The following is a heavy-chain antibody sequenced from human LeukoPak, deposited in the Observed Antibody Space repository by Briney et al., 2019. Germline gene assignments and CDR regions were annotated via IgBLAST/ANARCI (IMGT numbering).Heavy chain of an antibody. Sequence: PGGSLRLSCAASGFTFSSYSMNWVRQAPGKGLEWISCISSSSSYIYYADSVKGRFTISRDNAKNSLYLQMNSLRAEDTALYYCATAEYLGYDWTHYWGQGTLVTVSS. CDR1: GFTFSSYS. V-gene: IGHV3-21*01. D-gene: IGHD5-12*01. J-gene: IGHJ4*02. CDR2: ISSSSSYI. CDR3: ATAEYLGYDWTHY.